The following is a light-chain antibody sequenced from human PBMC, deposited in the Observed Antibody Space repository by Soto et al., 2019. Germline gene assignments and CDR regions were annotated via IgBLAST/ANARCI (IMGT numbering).Light chain of an antibody. Sequence: EVVLTQSPVTLPLYPGERATLSCRASQSFRGLLAWYQQKPGQAPRLLIYGGSSRATGIPVRFSGSGSGTDFTLTISSLEPEDFAVYYCQQRSNWLTFGGGTKVDI. J-gene: IGKJ4*01. CDR2: GGS. V-gene: IGKV3-11*01. CDR3: QQRSNWLT. CDR1: QSFRGL.